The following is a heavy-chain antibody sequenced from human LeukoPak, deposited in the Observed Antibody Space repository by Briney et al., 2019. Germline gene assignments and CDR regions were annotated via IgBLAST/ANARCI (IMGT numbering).Heavy chain of an antibody. CDR1: GFTFSSYS. J-gene: IGHJ5*02. V-gene: IGHV3-21*01. D-gene: IGHD4-17*01. CDR3: APSVMIPTGDWFDP. CDR2: ISSSSSYI. Sequence: GGSLRLSCAASGFTFSSYSMNWVRQAPGKGLEWVSSISSSSSYIYYADSVKGRFNISRDNAKNSLYLQMNSLRVEGTAVYYCAPSVMIPTGDWFDPWGQGTLVTVSS.